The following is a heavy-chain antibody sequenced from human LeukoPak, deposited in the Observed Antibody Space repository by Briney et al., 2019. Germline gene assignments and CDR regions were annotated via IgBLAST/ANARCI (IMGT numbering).Heavy chain of an antibody. V-gene: IGHV3-43D*03. J-gene: IGHJ4*02. D-gene: IGHD5-24*01. CDR1: GFTFDDYA. CDR2: ISWDGGST. CDR3: AKDMGPGDGYNQGRFFGAFPDY. Sequence: GGSLRLSCAASGFTFDDYAMHWVRQAPGKGLEWVSLISWDGGSTYYADSVKGRFTISRDNSKNSLYLQMNSLRAEDTALYYCAKDMGPGDGYNQGRFFGAFPDYWGQGTLVTVSS.